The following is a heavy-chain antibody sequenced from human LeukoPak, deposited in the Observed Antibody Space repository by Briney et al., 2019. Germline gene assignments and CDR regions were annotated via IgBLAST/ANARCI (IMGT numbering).Heavy chain of an antibody. CDR1: GYSFTSYW. V-gene: IGHV5-51*01. CDR3: ARHRRGYCSGDNCYLPGDY. J-gene: IGHJ4*02. CDR2: IYPGDSDT. D-gene: IGHD2-15*01. Sequence: GESLKISCKGSGYSFTSYWIGWVRQMPGKGLEWMGIIYPGDSDTRYSPSFQGQVTFSADKSISTAYLQWSSLKASDTAIYYCARHRRGYCSGDNCYLPGDYWGQGTLVTVSS.